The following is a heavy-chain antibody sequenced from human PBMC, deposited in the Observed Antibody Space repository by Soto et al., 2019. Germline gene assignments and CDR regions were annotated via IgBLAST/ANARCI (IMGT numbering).Heavy chain of an antibody. J-gene: IGHJ4*02. CDR2: VNPSGGHT. CDR3: ARGGHVVVATAALDY. CDR1: GDTFTAYY. D-gene: IGHD2-21*02. Sequence: QVQLMQSGAEVKKPGASVKVSCKASGDTFTAYYIHWVRQAPGQGLEWVEKVNPSGGHTTYAQHYLCRVNMTRDTCSSTLYLELTRLTSDDTAIYYCARGGHVVVATAALDYWGQGNLVTVSS. V-gene: IGHV1-46*01.